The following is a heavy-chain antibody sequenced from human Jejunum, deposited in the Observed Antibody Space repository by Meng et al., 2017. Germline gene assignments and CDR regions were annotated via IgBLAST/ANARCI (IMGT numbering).Heavy chain of an antibody. CDR1: GFTFRDFD. CDR3: ARGREARGSFDQ. J-gene: IGHJ4*02. D-gene: IGHD3-10*01. CDR2: ISISASVQ. Sequence: GESLKISCAASGFTFRDFDFNWVRQAPGKGLEWVAHISISASVQYYAPSVKGQFTISRDYAENSVYLQMNSLRAEDTAVYYCARGREARGSFDQWGQGTLVTVSS. V-gene: IGHV3-48*03.